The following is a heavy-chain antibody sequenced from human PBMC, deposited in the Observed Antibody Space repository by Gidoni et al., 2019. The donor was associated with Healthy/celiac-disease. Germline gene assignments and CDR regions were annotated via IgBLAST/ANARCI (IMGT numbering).Heavy chain of an antibody. CDR3: ARDGLWFGELFVYGMDV. CDR2: IYHSGST. CDR1: GGSISSSNW. D-gene: IGHD3-10*01. J-gene: IGHJ6*02. Sequence: QVQLQESGPGLVTPSGPLSLTCAVSGGSISSSNWWSWVRQPPGKGLEWIGEIYHSGSTNYNPSLKSRVTISVDKSKNQFSLKLSSVTAADTAVYYCARDGLWFGELFVYGMDVWGQGTTVTVSS. V-gene: IGHV4-4*02.